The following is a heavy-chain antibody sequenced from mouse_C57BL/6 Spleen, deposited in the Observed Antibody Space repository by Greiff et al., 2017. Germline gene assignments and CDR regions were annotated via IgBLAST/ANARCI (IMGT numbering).Heavy chain of an antibody. D-gene: IGHD3-2*02. CDR3: ARRDSSGYAWFAY. J-gene: IGHJ3*01. Sequence: VQLVESGAELVKPGASVKMSCKASGYTFTTYPIEWMKQNHGKSLEWIGNFHPYNDDTKYNEKFKGKATLTVEKSSSTVYLELSRFTSDDSAVYDGARRDSSGYAWFAYWGQGTLVTVSA. V-gene: IGHV1-47*01. CDR2: FHPYNDDT. CDR1: GYTFTTYP.